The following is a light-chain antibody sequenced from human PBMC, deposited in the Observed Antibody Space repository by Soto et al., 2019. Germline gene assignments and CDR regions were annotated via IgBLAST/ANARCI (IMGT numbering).Light chain of an antibody. J-gene: IGKJ4*01. V-gene: IGKV3-20*01. CDR1: QSLSSSY. CDR2: GAS. CDR3: QQYGNSPPLT. Sequence: EIVLTQSPDTLSLSPGERATLSCRASQSLSSSYLAWYQQKPGQAPRLLIYGASRRATGIPDRFSGSGSGTDFTLIISRMEPEDFVVDYCQQYGNSPPLTFGGGTKVEIK.